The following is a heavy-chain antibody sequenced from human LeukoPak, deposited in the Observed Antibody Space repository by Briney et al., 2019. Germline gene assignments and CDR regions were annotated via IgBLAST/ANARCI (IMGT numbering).Heavy chain of an antibody. CDR2: ISSSGSTI. J-gene: IGHJ3*02. CDR3: ARVGCSGGSCSPGGRAFDI. CDR1: GFTFSDYY. V-gene: IGHV3-11*01. D-gene: IGHD2-15*01. Sequence: GALRLSCAASGFTFSDYYMSWIRQAPGKGLEWVSYISSSGSTIYYADSVKGRFTISRDNAKNSLYLQMNSLRAEDTAVYYCARVGCSGGSCSPGGRAFDIWGQGTMVTVSS.